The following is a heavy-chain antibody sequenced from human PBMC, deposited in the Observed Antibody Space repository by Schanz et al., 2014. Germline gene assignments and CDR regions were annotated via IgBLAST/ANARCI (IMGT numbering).Heavy chain of an antibody. V-gene: IGHV1-18*01. Sequence: GPEVKEPGASVKVSCEASRYTFNTYGLNWVRQAPGQGLEWMGWISAYTNNTNYAQKFQGRVTFTADKSTFTAYMDVSSLRSEDTAVYYCASSGAGYSSSWDFDYWGQGTLVTVSS. CDR3: ASSGAGYSSSWDFDY. CDR2: ISAYTNNT. D-gene: IGHD6-13*01. CDR1: RYTFNTYG. J-gene: IGHJ4*02.